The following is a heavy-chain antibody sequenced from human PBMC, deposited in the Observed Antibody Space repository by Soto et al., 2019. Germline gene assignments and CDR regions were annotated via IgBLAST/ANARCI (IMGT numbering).Heavy chain of an antibody. CDR3: ARYEYDSSGHDDEH. CDR1: GYSFVSYW. V-gene: IGHV5-51*01. CDR2: IYPGDSDT. J-gene: IGHJ4*02. D-gene: IGHD3-22*01. Sequence: PGESLKISCKGSGYSFVSYWIGWVRQMPGKGLEWMGIIYPGDSDTRYTPSLKSRATISLDTSNNQFTLSLTSATVADTAIYYCARYEYDSSGHDDEHWGQGTQVTVYS.